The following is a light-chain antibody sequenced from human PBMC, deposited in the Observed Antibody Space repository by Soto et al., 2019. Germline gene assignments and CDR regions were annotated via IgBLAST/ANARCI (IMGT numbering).Light chain of an antibody. Sequence: DIVLTQSPGTLSLSPGERATLSFRSSQSVSSSYLAWYQQKPGQAPRLLIYGASSRATGIPDRFSGSGSGTDFTLTISRLEPEDFAVYYCQQCGSSPETFGQGTKVDIK. CDR2: GAS. CDR3: QQCGSSPET. J-gene: IGKJ1*01. V-gene: IGKV3-20*01. CDR1: QSVSSSY.